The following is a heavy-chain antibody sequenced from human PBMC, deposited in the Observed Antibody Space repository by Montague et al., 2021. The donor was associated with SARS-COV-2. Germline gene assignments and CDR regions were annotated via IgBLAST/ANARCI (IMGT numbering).Heavy chain of an antibody. Sequence: SETLSLTRTVSGGSNSRYYWSWIRQPPGKGLEWIGYVSDSGSDYNPSLKSRVSISVDTSKKLLSLSLSSVTAADTAIYYCARHRKDYDILTGYSTSFYYDIDVWGQGTTVTVSS. CDR2: VSDSGS. J-gene: IGHJ6*02. CDR3: ARHRKDYDILTGYSTSFYYDIDV. V-gene: IGHV4-59*08. D-gene: IGHD3-9*01. CDR1: GGSNSRYY.